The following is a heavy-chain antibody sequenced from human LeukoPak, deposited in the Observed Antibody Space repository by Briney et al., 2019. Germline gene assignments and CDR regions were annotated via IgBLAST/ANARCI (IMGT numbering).Heavy chain of an antibody. V-gene: IGHV1-69*04. D-gene: IGHD3-10*01. CDR1: GYTFTSYG. J-gene: IGHJ5*02. CDR2: IIPILGIA. CDR3: ARDFTMVRGVIYWFDP. Sequence: SVKVSCKASGYTFTSYGISWVRQAPGQGLEWTGRIIPILGIANYAQKFQGRVTITADKSTSTAYMELSSLRSEDTAVYYCARDFTMVRGVIYWFDPWGQGTLVTVSS.